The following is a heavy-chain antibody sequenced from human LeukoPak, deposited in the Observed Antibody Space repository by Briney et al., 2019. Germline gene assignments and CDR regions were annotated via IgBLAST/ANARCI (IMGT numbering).Heavy chain of an antibody. CDR2: INHSGST. V-gene: IGHV4-34*01. J-gene: IGHJ4*02. CDR3: ARGPAAAAGQEEFDY. Sequence: SETLSLTCAVYGGSFSGYYWGWIRQPPGKGLEWIGEINHSGSTNYNPSLKSRVTISVDTSKNQFSLKLSSVTAADTAVYYCARGPAAAAGQEEFDYWGQGTLVTASS. D-gene: IGHD6-13*01. CDR1: GGSFSGYY.